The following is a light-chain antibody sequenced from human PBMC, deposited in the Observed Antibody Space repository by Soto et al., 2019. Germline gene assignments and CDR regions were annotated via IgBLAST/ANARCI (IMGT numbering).Light chain of an antibody. CDR2: GAS. CDR1: QSLNSNS. Sequence: EIVLTQSPGTLSLSPGERATLSCRASQSLNSNSLAWYQQKPGQAPRLLIYGASNRATGTPDRFSGSGSGTDFTLSISRVEPEDCAVYYCQQYGYSPRTFGQGTKVEVK. CDR3: QQYGYSPRT. V-gene: IGKV3-20*01. J-gene: IGKJ1*01.